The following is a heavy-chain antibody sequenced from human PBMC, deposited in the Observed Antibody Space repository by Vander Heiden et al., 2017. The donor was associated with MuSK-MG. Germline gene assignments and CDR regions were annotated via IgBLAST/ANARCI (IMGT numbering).Heavy chain of an antibody. J-gene: IGHJ3*02. Sequence: RPCPKSRVTISVDTSKNQFSLKLSSVTAADTAVYYCARDRGVMDAFDIWGQGTMVTVSS. V-gene: IGHV4-61*02. D-gene: IGHD2-8*01. CDR3: ARDRGVMDAFDI.